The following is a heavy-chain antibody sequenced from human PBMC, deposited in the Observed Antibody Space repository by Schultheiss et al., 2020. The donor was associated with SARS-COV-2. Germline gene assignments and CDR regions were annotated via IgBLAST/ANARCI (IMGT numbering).Heavy chain of an antibody. Sequence: SETLSLTCTVSGGSISSYYWSWIRQPPGKGLEWIGYIYYSGSTNYNPSLKSRVTISVDTSKNQFSLKLSSVTAADTAVYYCARDSAVLYGDYVPYNWFDPWGQGTLVTVSS. CDR3: ARDSAVLYGDYVPYNWFDP. CDR1: GGSISSYY. CDR2: IYYSGST. V-gene: IGHV4-59*12. J-gene: IGHJ5*02. D-gene: IGHD4-17*01.